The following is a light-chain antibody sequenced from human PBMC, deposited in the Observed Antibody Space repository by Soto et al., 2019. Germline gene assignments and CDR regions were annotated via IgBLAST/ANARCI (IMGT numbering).Light chain of an antibody. J-gene: IGLJ2*01. CDR1: NSYVGVYNS. Sequence: QSDLTQPPSASGSPGQSVTISCTGINSYVGVYNSVSWYQQEPGKAPKLIIYQVTERPSGVPDRFSGSKSGNTASLTVSGLQTEDEADYYCSSYAGSSTVFGGGTKVTVL. V-gene: IGLV2-8*01. CDR3: SSYAGSSTV. CDR2: QVT.